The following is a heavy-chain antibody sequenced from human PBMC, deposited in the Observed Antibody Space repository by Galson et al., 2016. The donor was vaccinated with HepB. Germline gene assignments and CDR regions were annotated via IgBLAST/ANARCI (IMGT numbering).Heavy chain of an antibody. D-gene: IGHD6-19*01. Sequence: QSGAEVKKPGESLKIFCKGSGYSFTSYWITWVRHMPGKGLEWMGRIDPSDSYTNYSPSFQGHVTISADKSISTAYLQWSSLKASDTAMYYCARHWRGSSGWEEDAFDIWGQGTMVTVSS. CDR2: IDPSDSYT. CDR3: ARHWRGSSGWEEDAFDI. V-gene: IGHV5-10-1*01. J-gene: IGHJ3*02. CDR1: GYSFTSYW.